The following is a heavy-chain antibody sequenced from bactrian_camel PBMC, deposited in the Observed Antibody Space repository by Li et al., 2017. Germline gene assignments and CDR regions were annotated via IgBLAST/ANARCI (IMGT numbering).Heavy chain of an antibody. CDR2: LHTDDSA. CDR1: GARYC. D-gene: IGHD1*01. Sequence: QVQLVESGGGSVQAGGSLRISCSASGARYCMGWFRQAPGKGLEWVASLHTDDSAHYGEPAKGRFTVSRDNAKEMMDLQMNDLKTEDTGVYFCAAGGDPRVFGGLHSFEYQYWGQGTQVTVS. V-gene: IGHV3S9*01. J-gene: IGHJ4*01. CDR3: AAGGDPRVFGGLHSFEYQY.